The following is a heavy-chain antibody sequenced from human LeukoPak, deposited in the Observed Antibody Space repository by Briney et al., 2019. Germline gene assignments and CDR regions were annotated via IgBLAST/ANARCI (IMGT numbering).Heavy chain of an antibody. V-gene: IGHV3-23*01. CDR3: AKDIVVVPAAQVDY. CDR2: ISGSGGST. CDR1: GFTFSSYA. Sequence: GGSLRLSYAASGFTFSSYAMSWVRQAPGKGLEWVSAISGSGGSTYYADSVKGRFTISRDNSKNTLYLQMNSLRAEDTAVYYCAKDIVVVPAAQVDYWGQGTLVTVSS. J-gene: IGHJ4*02. D-gene: IGHD2-2*01.